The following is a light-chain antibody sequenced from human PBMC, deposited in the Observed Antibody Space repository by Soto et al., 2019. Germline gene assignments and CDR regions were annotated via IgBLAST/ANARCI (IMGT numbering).Light chain of an antibody. CDR3: QQYGSSPKT. V-gene: IGKV3-20*01. Sequence: EIVLTQSPGTLSVSPGERATLSCRASQTISSSYLAWFQQKPGQAPRLLIYTASSRATGIPDRFSGSGSGTDFTLTISRLEPEDFAVYYCQQYGSSPKTFGQGTKVEI. CDR1: QTISSSY. CDR2: TAS. J-gene: IGKJ1*01.